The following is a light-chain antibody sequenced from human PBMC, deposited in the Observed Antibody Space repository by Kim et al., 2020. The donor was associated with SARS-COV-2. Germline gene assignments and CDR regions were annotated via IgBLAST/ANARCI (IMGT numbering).Light chain of an antibody. CDR2: DVS. V-gene: IGLV2-14*03. Sequence: QSALTQPASVSGSPGQSITISCTGTSSDVGSYNYVSWYQQHPGKAPKLMIYDVSSRPSGVSSRFSGSKSGNTASLTISGLQAEDEADYYCSSYTSSGTRVFGTGTKVTVL. CDR1: SSDVGSYNY. J-gene: IGLJ1*01. CDR3: SSYTSSGTRV.